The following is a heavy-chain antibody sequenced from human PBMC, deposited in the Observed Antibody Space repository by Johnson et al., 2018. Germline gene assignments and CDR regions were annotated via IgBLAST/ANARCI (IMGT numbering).Heavy chain of an antibody. CDR1: GFTFSSYG. V-gene: IGHV3-33*06. CDR3: AKFSDSVYDYYGMDV. Sequence: QVQLVQSGGGVVQPGRSLRLSCAASGFTFSSYGMHWVRQAPGKGLEWVAVIWYDGSNKYYADSVKGRFTISRDNSKNTLYLQMNSLRAEDTAVYYCAKFSDSVYDYYGMDVWGQGTTVTVSS. J-gene: IGHJ6*02. CDR2: IWYDGSNK. D-gene: IGHD3-22*01.